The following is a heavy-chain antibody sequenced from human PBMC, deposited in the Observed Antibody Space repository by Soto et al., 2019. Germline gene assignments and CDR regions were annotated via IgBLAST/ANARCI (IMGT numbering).Heavy chain of an antibody. J-gene: IGHJ4*02. CDR2: ISGSGGST. CDR1: GFTFSSYA. D-gene: IGHD3-3*01. CDR3: AKEHTFQARIGRDFWSHYYFDY. V-gene: IGHV3-23*01. Sequence: PGGSLRLSCAASGFTFSSYAMSWVRQAPGKGLEWVSAISGSGGSTYYADSVKGRFTISRDNSKNTLYLQMNSLRAEDTAVYYCAKEHTFQARIGRDFWSHYYFDYWGQGTLVTVSS.